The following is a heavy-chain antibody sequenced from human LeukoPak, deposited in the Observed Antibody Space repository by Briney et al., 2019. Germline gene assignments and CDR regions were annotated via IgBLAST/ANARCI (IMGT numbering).Heavy chain of an antibody. CDR2: IYYSGST. D-gene: IGHD6-13*01. V-gene: IGHV4-59*01. Sequence: SETLSLTCTVSDDSITMYYWTWIRQPPGKGLEWIGYIYYSGSTNYNPSLKSRVTISVDTSKNQFSLKLSSVTAADTAVYYCARAAAGGGFGYYYYYMDVWGKGTTVTISS. CDR3: ARAAAGGGFGYYYYYMDV. J-gene: IGHJ6*03. CDR1: DDSITMYY.